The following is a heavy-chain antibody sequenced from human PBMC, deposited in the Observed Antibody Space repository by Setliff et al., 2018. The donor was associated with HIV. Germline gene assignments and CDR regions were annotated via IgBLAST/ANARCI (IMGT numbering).Heavy chain of an antibody. CDR2: ISGGGGIT. Sequence: GGSLRLSCAASGFTFSSYSMTWVRQAPGTGLECVSAISGGGGITYYADSVKGRFTISRDNAKNSLYLQMNSLRAEDTAVYYCARVLEPDYRHYHMDVWGKGTTVTVSS. CDR3: ARVLEPDYRHYHMDV. D-gene: IGHD3-16*02. CDR1: GFTFSSYS. V-gene: IGHV3-21*01. J-gene: IGHJ6*03.